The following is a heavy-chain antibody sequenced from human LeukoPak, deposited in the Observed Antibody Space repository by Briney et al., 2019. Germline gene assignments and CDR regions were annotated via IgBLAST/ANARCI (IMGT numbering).Heavy chain of an antibody. CDR3: AREREYSYAGALDY. V-gene: IGHV3-30-3*01. J-gene: IGHJ4*02. Sequence: QPGGSLRLSCAASGFTFSSYAMHWVRQAPGKGLEWVAVISYDGSNKYYADSVKGRFTISRDNSKNTLYLQMNSLRAEDTAVYYCAREREYSYAGALDYWGQGTLVTVSS. CDR2: ISYDGSNK. D-gene: IGHD5-18*01. CDR1: GFTFSSYA.